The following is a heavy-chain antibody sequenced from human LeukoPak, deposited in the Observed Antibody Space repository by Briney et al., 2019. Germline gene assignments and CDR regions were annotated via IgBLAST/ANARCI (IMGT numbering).Heavy chain of an antibody. CDR2: INTNTGNP. Sequence: ASVKVSCKASGYTFTTYAMNWVRQAPGQGLEWMGWINTNTGNPTYAQGFTRRFVFSLDTSVSTASPQISSLKAEDTAVYYCARKSMVQHMDVWGNGTTVIVSS. CDR1: GYTFTTYA. D-gene: IGHD3-10*01. CDR3: ARKSMVQHMDV. J-gene: IGHJ6*03. V-gene: IGHV7-4-1*02.